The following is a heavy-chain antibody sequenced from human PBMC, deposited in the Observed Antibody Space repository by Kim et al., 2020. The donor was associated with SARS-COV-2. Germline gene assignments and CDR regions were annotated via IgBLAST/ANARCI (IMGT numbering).Heavy chain of an antibody. J-gene: IGHJ4*02. V-gene: IGHV3-49*02. D-gene: IGHD3-16*01. CDR3: TRGARPWD. CDR2: YGETT. Sequence: YGETTQYAASVQGRFTISRDDSKSIAYLQMNSLKTEDTALYYCTRGARPWDWGQGTLVTVSS.